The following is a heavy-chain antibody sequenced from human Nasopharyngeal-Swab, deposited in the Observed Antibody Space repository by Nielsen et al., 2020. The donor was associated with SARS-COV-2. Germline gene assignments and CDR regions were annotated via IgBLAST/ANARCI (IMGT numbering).Heavy chain of an antibody. CDR1: GFTFSSYG. V-gene: IGHV3-48*03. CDR2: ISSRGDSI. Sequence: GGSLRLSCVASGFTFSSYGLNWVRQAPGKGLEWVSYISSRGDSIYFADSVKGRFTISRDSANNSLYLQMNSLRAEDTAVYYCARDQRSYFDYWGQGTLVTVSS. CDR3: ARDQRSYFDY. J-gene: IGHJ4*02.